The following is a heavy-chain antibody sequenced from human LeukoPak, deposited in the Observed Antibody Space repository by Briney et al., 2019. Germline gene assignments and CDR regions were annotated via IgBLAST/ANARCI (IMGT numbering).Heavy chain of an antibody. J-gene: IGHJ6*02. D-gene: IGHD3-3*01. CDR1: GFTFSSYS. Sequence: GGSLRLSCAASGFTFSSYSMNWVRQAPAKGMEWVSSISSSSSYIYYADSVKGRFTISRDNAKNSLYLQMNSLRAEDTAVYYCARDPDYDFWSGYPRGAEYGMDVWGQGTTVTVSS. CDR3: ARDPDYDFWSGYPRGAEYGMDV. V-gene: IGHV3-21*01. CDR2: ISSSSSYI.